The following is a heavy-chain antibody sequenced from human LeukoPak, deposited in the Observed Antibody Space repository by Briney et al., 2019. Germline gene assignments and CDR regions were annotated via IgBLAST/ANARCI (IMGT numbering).Heavy chain of an antibody. CDR1: GGSISSGDYY. V-gene: IGHV4-30-4*08. Sequence: PSETLSLTCTVSGGSISSGDYYWSWIRQPPGKGLEWIGYIYYSGSTYYNPSLKSRVTISVDTSKNQFSLKLSSVTAADTAVYYCARVKFLEWLPDYWGQGTLVTVSS. CDR2: IYYSGST. CDR3: ARVKFLEWLPDY. J-gene: IGHJ4*02. D-gene: IGHD3-3*01.